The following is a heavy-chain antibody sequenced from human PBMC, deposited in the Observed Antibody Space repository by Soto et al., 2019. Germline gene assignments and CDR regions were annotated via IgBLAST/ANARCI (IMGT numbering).Heavy chain of an antibody. CDR2: IKTRTDGGTT. Sequence: EVQLVESGGGLVKPGGSLRLSCAASGFSFSNAWMSWVRQAPGKGLESVGRIKTRTDGGTTDYATPVKGRFTISRDDSKNTLFLQMNSLKTEDTAVYYCTTGTAVAIYNFDYWGQGTLVTVSS. V-gene: IGHV3-15*01. J-gene: IGHJ4*02. CDR1: GFSFSNAW. D-gene: IGHD5-18*01. CDR3: TTGTAVAIYNFDY.